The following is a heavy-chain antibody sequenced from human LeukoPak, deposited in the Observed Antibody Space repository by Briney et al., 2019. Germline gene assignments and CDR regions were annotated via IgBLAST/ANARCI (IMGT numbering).Heavy chain of an antibody. D-gene: IGHD4-23*01. CDR3: ARALDYGGNARYYYYYYMDV. V-gene: IGHV3-23*01. CDR2: ISGSGGST. CDR1: GFTFSSYA. Sequence: GGSLRLSCAASGFTFSSYAMSWVRQAPGKGLEWVSAISGSGGSTYYADSVKRRFTISRDNSKNTLYLQMNSLRAEDTAAYYCARALDYGGNARYYYYYYMDVWGKGTTVTVSS. J-gene: IGHJ6*03.